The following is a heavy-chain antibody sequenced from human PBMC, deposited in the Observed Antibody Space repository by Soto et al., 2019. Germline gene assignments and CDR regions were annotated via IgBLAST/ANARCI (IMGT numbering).Heavy chain of an antibody. J-gene: IGHJ4*02. V-gene: IGHV1-69*01. Sequence: QVQLVQSGAEVKKPGSSVKVSCKASGGTFSSYAISWVRQAPGQGLEWMGGIIPIFGTANYAQKFQGRVTITADESTSKAYKELRSLRSEDTAVYYCARDKRRLREMATIRGLDYWGQGPMVAVSS. D-gene: IGHD5-12*01. CDR2: IIPIFGTA. CDR3: ARDKRRLREMATIRGLDY. CDR1: GGTFSSYA.